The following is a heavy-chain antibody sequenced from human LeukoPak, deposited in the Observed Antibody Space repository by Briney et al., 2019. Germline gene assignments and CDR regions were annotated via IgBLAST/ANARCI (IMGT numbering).Heavy chain of an antibody. J-gene: IGHJ4*02. Sequence: PGGSLRLSCAASGFTFSSYAMSWVRQAPGKGLEWVSAISGSGGSTYYADSVKGRFTISRDNSKNTLYLQMNSLRAEATAMYYCAKDPYSYGSYFDYWGQGTLVTVSS. V-gene: IGHV3-23*01. D-gene: IGHD5-18*01. CDR1: GFTFSSYA. CDR2: ISGSGGST. CDR3: AKDPYSYGSYFDY.